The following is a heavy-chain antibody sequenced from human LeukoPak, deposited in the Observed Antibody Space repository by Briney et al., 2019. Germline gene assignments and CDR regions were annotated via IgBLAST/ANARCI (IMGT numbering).Heavy chain of an antibody. CDR1: GFTFSSYW. V-gene: IGHV3-74*01. D-gene: IGHD3-3*01. CDR3: ARLYDFWSGEI. CDR2: INTDGSST. Sequence: GGSLRLSCAASGFTFSSYWMHWVRQAPGKGLVWVSRINTDGSSTAYADSVKGRYTISRDNSKNTLYLQMNSLRAEDTAVYYCARLYDFWSGEIWGQGTMVTVSS. J-gene: IGHJ3*02.